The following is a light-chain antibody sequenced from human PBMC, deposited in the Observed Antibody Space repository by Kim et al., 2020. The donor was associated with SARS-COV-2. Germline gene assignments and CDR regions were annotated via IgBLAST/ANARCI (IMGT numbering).Light chain of an antibody. Sequence: SSELTQDPAVSVALGQTVRITCQGDSLRRYYATWYQQKPGQAPILVIYGKNNRPSGIPDRFSGSSSGNTASLTITGTQAGDEADYYCKARDSNKNVFFGG. CDR2: GKN. CDR1: SLRRYY. J-gene: IGLJ2*01. CDR3: KARDSNKNVF. V-gene: IGLV3-19*01.